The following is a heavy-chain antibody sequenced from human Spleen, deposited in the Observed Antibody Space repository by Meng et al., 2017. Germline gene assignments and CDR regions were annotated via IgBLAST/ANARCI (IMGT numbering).Heavy chain of an antibody. D-gene: IGHD6-13*01. Sequence: GESLKISCAASGFTFSNFPMHWVRQAPGKGLEYVAAVSSAGSNTYYANSVKGRFTISRDNSKNTLYLQMDSLRAEDMAVYYCARDYSSTGFEDTHFDYWSQGTLVTVCS. CDR3: ARDYSSTGFEDTHFDY. J-gene: IGHJ4*02. V-gene: IGHV3-64*01. CDR1: GFTFSNFP. CDR2: VSSAGSNT.